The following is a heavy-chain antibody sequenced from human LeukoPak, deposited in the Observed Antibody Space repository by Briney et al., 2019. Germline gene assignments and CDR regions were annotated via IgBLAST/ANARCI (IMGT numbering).Heavy chain of an antibody. D-gene: IGHD1-26*01. V-gene: IGHV5-51*01. J-gene: IGHJ4*02. CDR2: IYPGDSDT. Sequence: GESLKISYKGSGYSFTSYWIGWVRQMPGKGLEWMGIIYPGDSDTRYSPSFQGQVTISADKSISTAYLQWSSLRASDTAMYYCARTRVVGATNFDYWGQGTLVTVSS. CDR1: GYSFTSYW. CDR3: ARTRVVGATNFDY.